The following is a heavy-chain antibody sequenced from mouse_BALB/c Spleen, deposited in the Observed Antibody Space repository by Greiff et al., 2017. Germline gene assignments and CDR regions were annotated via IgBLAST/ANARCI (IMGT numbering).Heavy chain of an antibody. CDR3: ARDTVVAYDCAMDY. CDR1: GFSLTSYG. V-gene: IGHV2-9*02. D-gene: IGHD1-1*01. Sequence: VHLVESGPGLVPPSQSLSLTCTVSGFSLTSYGVHWVRQPPGKGLEWLGVIWAGGSTNYNSALMSRLSISSDNSKSKVFIKMNSLQTDDTAMYDGARDTVVAYDCAMDYWGQGTSVTVSA. CDR2: IWAGGST. J-gene: IGHJ4*01.